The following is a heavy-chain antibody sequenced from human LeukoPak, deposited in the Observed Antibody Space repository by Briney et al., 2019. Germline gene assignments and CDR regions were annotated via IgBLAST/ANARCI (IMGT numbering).Heavy chain of an antibody. CDR3: ATKNLFHL. Sequence: ASVTVSCKVSGYALNELSIHWVRQAPGKGLEWVGGIDREDGQTIDAQNFQGRVTLAYMEVTSLRSEDTAVYYWATKNLFHLWGQGTLVTASS. V-gene: IGHV1-24*01. CDR2: IDREDGQT. D-gene: IGHD1-14*01. CDR1: GYALNELS. J-gene: IGHJ5*02.